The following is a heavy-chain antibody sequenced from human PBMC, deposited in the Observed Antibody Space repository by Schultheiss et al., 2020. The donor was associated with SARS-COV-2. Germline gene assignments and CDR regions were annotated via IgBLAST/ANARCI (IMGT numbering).Heavy chain of an antibody. CDR1: GYSFTSYW. Sequence: GESLKISCKGSGYSFTSYWIGWVRQMPGKGLEWMGIIYPGDSDTRYSPSFQGQVTISADKSISTAYLQWSSLKASDTAMYYCARKDYYGSGNYYYYYGMDVWGQGTTVTVSS. V-gene: IGHV5-51*01. CDR2: IYPGDSDT. CDR3: ARKDYYGSGNYYYYYGMDV. J-gene: IGHJ6*02. D-gene: IGHD3-10*01.